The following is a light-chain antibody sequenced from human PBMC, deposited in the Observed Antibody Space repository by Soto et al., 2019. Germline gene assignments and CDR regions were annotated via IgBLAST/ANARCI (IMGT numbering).Light chain of an antibody. Sequence: QSVLTQPPSASGTPGQRVTISCSGSTFNVGSNTVNWYQQFPGTAPKLLMYSNNQRPSGVPDRLSSSKSGTSASLAISGLQSEDEADYYCAAWDDSLNGYVFGTGTKLTVL. CDR1: TFNVGSNT. CDR3: AAWDDSLNGYV. J-gene: IGLJ1*01. CDR2: SNN. V-gene: IGLV1-44*01.